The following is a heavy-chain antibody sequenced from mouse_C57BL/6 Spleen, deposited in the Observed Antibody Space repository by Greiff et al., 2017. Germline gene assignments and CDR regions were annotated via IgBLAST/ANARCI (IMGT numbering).Heavy chain of an antibody. CDR1: GYTFTSYD. CDR3: ARSGGSSPFDY. Sequence: VHLVESGPELVKPGASVKLSCKASGYTFTSYDIHWVKQRPGQGLEWIGWIYPRDGSTKYNEKFKGKATLTLDTTSSTAYMVLHSLTSEDSAVYFCARSGGSSPFDYWGQGTTLTVSS. CDR2: IYPRDGST. D-gene: IGHD1-1*01. J-gene: IGHJ2*01. V-gene: IGHV1-85*01.